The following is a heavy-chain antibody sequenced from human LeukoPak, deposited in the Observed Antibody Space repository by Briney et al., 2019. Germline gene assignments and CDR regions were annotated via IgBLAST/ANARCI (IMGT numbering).Heavy chain of an antibody. J-gene: IGHJ4*02. V-gene: IGHV4-39*01. CDR2: IYYSGST. D-gene: IGHD3-16*01. CDR3: VSWGPRVRYY. CDR1: GGSISSSNYY. Sequence: SETLSLTCTVSGGSISSSNYYWGWIRQPPGKGLEWIGSIYYSGSTYYNPSLKSRVTTSVDTSKNQFSLKLSSVTAADTAVYYCVSWGPRVRYYWVQGTLVTVSS.